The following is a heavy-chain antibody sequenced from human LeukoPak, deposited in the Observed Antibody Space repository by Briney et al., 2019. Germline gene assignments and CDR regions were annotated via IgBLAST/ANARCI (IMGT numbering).Heavy chain of an antibody. V-gene: IGHV3-9*01. J-gene: IGHJ5*02. CDR1: GFTFENFA. CDR2: ISWNSNSR. Sequence: SLRLSCEASGFTFENFAIYWVRQAPGKGLEWVSGISWNSNSRSYADTVKGRFTISRDNAKNSVYLQMNSLTTEDTAFYYCTKEYGGRCLDRWGQGTLVAVSS. CDR3: TKEYGGRCLDR. D-gene: IGHD4-23*01.